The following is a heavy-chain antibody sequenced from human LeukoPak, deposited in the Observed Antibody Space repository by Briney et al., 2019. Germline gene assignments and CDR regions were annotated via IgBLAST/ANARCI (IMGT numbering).Heavy chain of an antibody. Sequence: GGSLRLSCGASGFTFRAYAMSWVRQAPGKGLEWVSGISDSGSSTNYADSVKGRFTIFRDNSKNTLFLPINSLKARDTALYYCAKKSVGTTTGGPFDYWGQGTLVIVSP. CDR2: ISDSGSST. CDR3: AKKSVGTTTGGPFDY. J-gene: IGHJ4*02. D-gene: IGHD1-26*01. V-gene: IGHV3-23*01. CDR1: GFTFRAYA.